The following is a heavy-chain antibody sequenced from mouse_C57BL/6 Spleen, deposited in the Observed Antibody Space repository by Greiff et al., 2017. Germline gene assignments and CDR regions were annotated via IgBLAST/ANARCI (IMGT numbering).Heavy chain of an antibody. D-gene: IGHD1-1*01. CDR3: ARLGNYYGSSYDY. J-gene: IGHJ2*01. Sequence: QVQLQQPGAELVKPGASVKLSCKASGYTFTSYWMHWVKQRPGQGLEWIGMIHPNSGSTNYNEKFKSKATLTVDKSSSTAYMQLSSLTSEDSAVYYCARLGNYYGSSYDYWGQGTTLTVSS. CDR1: GYTFTSYW. V-gene: IGHV1-64*01. CDR2: IHPNSGST.